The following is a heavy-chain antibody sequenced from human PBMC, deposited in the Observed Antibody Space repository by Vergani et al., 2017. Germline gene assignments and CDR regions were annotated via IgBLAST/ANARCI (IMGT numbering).Heavy chain of an antibody. V-gene: IGHV4-34*01. D-gene: IGHD6-6*01. J-gene: IGHJ6*03. CDR3: ARGGITARVRYYYYYMDV. CDR2: INHSGST. Sequence: QVQLQQWGAGLLKPSETLSLTCAVYGGSFSGYYWSWIRQPPGKGLEWIGEINHSGSTNYNPSLKSRVTISVDTSKNQFPLKLSSVTAADTAVYYCARGGITARVRYYYYYMDVWGKGTTVTVSS. CDR1: GGSFSGYY.